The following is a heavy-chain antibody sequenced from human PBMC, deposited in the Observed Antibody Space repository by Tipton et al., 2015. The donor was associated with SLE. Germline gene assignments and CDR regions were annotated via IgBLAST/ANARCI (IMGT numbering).Heavy chain of an antibody. CDR2: IYYSGST. CDR1: GGSISSGSYY. V-gene: IGHV4-61*01. J-gene: IGHJ2*01. Sequence: TLSLTCTVSGGSISSGSYYWSWVRQPPGKGLEWIGYIYYSGSTNYNPSLKSRVTISVDTSKNQFSLKLSSVTAADTAVYYCARAAEGLWMATTNWYFDLWGRGTLVTVSS. D-gene: IGHD5-24*01. CDR3: ARAAEGLWMATTNWYFDL.